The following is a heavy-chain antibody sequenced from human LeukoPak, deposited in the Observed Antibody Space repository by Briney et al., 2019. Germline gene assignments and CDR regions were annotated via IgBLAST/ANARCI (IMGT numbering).Heavy chain of an antibody. Sequence: GGSLRLSCTASELTFSDYWMSWVRQAPGKGLEWVANIKQDGSVKQYVDSVKGRFTISRDNTKKALYLQMNSLRVEETAVFYCAAGNTFDIWGQGTLVSVSS. CDR3: AAGNTFDI. CDR2: IKQDGSVK. D-gene: IGHD3-10*01. CDR1: ELTFSDYW. V-gene: IGHV3-7*01. J-gene: IGHJ3*02.